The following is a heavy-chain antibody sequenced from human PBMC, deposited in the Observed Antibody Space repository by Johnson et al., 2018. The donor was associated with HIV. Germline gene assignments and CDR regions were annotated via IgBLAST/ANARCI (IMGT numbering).Heavy chain of an antibody. CDR2: IQSKTDGGTT. D-gene: IGHD5-12*01. CDR1: GFTVSRNY. Sequence: VQLVESGGGLVQPGGSLRLSCAASGFTVSRNYMSWVRQAPGKGLEWLGRIQSKTDGGTTDYAAPVKGRFTISRDDSKNTLYLQMNSLKTEDTAVYYCSTGWIGDAFDIWGHGTMVTVSS. J-gene: IGHJ3*02. V-gene: IGHV3-15*01. CDR3: STGWIGDAFDI.